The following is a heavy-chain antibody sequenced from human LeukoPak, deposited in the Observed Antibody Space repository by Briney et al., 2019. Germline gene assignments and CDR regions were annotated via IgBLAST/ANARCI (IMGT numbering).Heavy chain of an antibody. Sequence: GASVKVSCKASGYTFTGYYMHWVRQAPGQGLEWMGWINPNSGGTNYAQKFQGRVTMTRDTSTSTVYMELSSLRSEDTAVYYCARGYCSSTSCYPVDYWGQGTLVTVSS. CDR3: ARGYCSSTSCYPVDY. D-gene: IGHD2-2*01. CDR1: GYTFTGYY. V-gene: IGHV1-2*02. CDR2: INPNSGGT. J-gene: IGHJ4*02.